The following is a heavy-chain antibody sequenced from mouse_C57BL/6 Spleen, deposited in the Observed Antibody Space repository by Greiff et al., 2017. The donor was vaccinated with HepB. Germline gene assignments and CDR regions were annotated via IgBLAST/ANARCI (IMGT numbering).Heavy chain of an antibody. Sequence: VKLQQPGAELVKPGASVKMSCKASGYTFTSYWITWVKQRPGQGLEWIGDIYPGSGSTNYNEKFKSKATLTVDTSSSTAYMQLSSLTSEDSAVYYCARIEGGGSSGFLFDYWGQGTTLTVSS. CDR1: GYTFTSYW. CDR2: IYPGSGST. J-gene: IGHJ2*01. D-gene: IGHD3-2*02. CDR3: ARIEGGGSSGFLFDY. V-gene: IGHV1-55*01.